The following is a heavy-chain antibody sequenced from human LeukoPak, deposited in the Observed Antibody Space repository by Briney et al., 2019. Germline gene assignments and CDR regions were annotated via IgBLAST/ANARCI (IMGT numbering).Heavy chain of an antibody. Sequence: GGSLRLSYAASGFTFSTYAMSWVRQAPGKGLEWVSTISGSGANTYYADSVRGRFTISRDNSKNTLYLHMNSLRAEDTAVYYCAKGRAGYTNPYYFDYWGQGTLVTVSS. CDR3: AKGRAGYTNPYYFDY. V-gene: IGHV3-23*01. J-gene: IGHJ4*02. CDR1: GFTFSTYA. CDR2: ISGSGANT. D-gene: IGHD3-16*02.